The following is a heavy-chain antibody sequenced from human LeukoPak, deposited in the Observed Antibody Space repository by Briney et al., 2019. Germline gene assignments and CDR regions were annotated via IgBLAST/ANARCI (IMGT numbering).Heavy chain of an antibody. CDR2: ISYDGSNK. J-gene: IGHJ4*02. Sequence: GRSLRLSCAASGFTFSSYGMHWVRQAPGKGLEWVAVISYDGSNKYYADSVKGRFTISRDNSKNTLYLQMNSLRAEDTAVYYCAKGNYYDSSGQDYWGQGTLVTFSS. V-gene: IGHV3-30*18. CDR1: GFTFSSYG. CDR3: AKGNYYDSSGQDY. D-gene: IGHD3-22*01.